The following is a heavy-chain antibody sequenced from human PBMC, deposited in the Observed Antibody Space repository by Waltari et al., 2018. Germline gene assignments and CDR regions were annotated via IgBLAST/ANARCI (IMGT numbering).Heavy chain of an antibody. V-gene: IGHV3-7*01. J-gene: IGHJ4*02. D-gene: IGHD6-13*01. CDR2: IKKLGKEK. Sequence: EVQLVESGGALVQPGGSLRLSCAASGFTFSNSWRNWVRQAPGRGLEWVGRIKKLGKEKNYGDSGRGRFTISRDDAKKSVYLELNSLRADDTAVYYCARDLRSWPYYLDYWGQGTLVTVSS. CDR3: ARDLRSWPYYLDY. CDR1: GFTFSNSW.